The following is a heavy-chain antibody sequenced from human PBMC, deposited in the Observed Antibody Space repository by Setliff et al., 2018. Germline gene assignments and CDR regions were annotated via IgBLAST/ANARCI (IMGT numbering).Heavy chain of an antibody. V-gene: IGHV3-11*05. CDR3: AREQFVGDY. D-gene: IGHD3-10*01. CDR2: ISITSRHYT. J-gene: IGHJ4*02. Sequence: LRLSCVASGFTFSDYYMSWIRQAPGKGLEHVSFISITSRHYTNYADSVKGRFTISRDNAKNSLYLQMNNLRAEDTAVYYCAREQFVGDYWGQGTLVTVSS. CDR1: GFTFSDYY.